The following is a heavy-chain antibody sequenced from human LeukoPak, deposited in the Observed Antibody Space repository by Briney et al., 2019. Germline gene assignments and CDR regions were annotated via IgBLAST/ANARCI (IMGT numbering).Heavy chain of an antibody. CDR2: ISGSGGST. J-gene: IGHJ6*02. V-gene: IGHV3-23*01. D-gene: IGHD3-10*01. CDR3: ATYGSGSYYYYYGMDV. CDR1: GFTVSSNY. Sequence: GGSLRLSCAASGFTVSSNYMSWVRQAPGKGLEWVSAISGSGGSTYYADSVKGRFTISRDNSKNTLYLQMNSLRAEDTAVYYCATYGSGSYYYYYGMDVWGQGTTVSVSS.